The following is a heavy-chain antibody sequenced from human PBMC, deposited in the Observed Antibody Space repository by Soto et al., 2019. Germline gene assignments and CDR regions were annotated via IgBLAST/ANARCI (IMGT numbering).Heavy chain of an antibody. D-gene: IGHD3-10*01. CDR1: GGSISSGGYY. CDR3: ARGPLWFGEFQGFDY. J-gene: IGHJ4*02. CDR2: IYYSGST. V-gene: IGHV4-31*03. Sequence: TLSLTCTVSGGSISSGGYYWSWIRQHPGKGLEWIGYIYYSGSTYYNPSLKSRVTISVDTSKNQFSLKLSSVTAADTAVYYCARGPLWFGEFQGFDYWGQGTLVTVSS.